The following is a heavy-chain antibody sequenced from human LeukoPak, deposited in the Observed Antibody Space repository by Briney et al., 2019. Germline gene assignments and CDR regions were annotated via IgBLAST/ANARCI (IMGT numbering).Heavy chain of an antibody. J-gene: IGHJ4*02. D-gene: IGHD1-26*01. CDR3: ARVGATGGVDY. V-gene: IGHV4-59*01. CDR2: IYYSGST. CDR1: GFTFSDYS. Sequence: GSLRLSCAASGFTFSDYSMNWVRQAPGKGLEWIGYIYYSGSTNYNPSLKSRVTISVDTSKNQFSLKLSSVTAADTAVYYCARVGATGGVDYWGQGTLVTVSS.